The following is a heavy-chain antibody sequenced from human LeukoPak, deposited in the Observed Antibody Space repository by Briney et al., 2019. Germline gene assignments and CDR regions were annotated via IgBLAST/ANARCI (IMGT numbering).Heavy chain of an antibody. D-gene: IGHD3-22*01. CDR2: IKQDGSEK. CDR1: GFTFSSYW. J-gene: IGHJ4*02. CDR3: ARDQFSGYDSSGSPSDY. V-gene: IGHV3-7*01. Sequence: GGSLRLSCAASGFTFSSYWMSWVRQAPGKGLEWVANIKQDGSEKYYVDSVKGRFTISRDNAKNSLYLQMNSLRAEDTAVYYCARDQFSGYDSSGSPSDYWGQGTLVTVSS.